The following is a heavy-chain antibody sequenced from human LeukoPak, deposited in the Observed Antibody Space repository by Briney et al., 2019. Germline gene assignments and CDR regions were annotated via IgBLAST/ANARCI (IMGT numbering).Heavy chain of an antibody. CDR1: GGSVSSGSYY. Sequence: PSETLSLTCSVSGGSVSSGSYYWGWLRQPPGKGLEWIAYMYYSGSTNHNPSRKSRITLSVDTSKNQFSLKLSSVTAADTAVYYCARGPASGSPNWYFDLWGRGTLVTVSS. J-gene: IGHJ2*01. CDR2: MYYSGST. V-gene: IGHV4-61*01. CDR3: ARGPASGSPNWYFDL. D-gene: IGHD6-13*01.